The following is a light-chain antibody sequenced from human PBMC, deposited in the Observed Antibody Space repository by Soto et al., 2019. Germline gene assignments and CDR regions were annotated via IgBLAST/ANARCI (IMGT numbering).Light chain of an antibody. CDR2: AAS. CDR1: QGISTF. V-gene: IGKV1-9*01. Sequence: IQLTQSPSSLSASIGDRVTTTCRAGQGISTFLAWYQQTPRKAPKLLIYAASTLQSGVPSRFSGSGSGTGFTLTISSLQPEDFATYYCQQLHSYPLTFGGGTKVDIK. J-gene: IGKJ4*01. CDR3: QQLHSYPLT.